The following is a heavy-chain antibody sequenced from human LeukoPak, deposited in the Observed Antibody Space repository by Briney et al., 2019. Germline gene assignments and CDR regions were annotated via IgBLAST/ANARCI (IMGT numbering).Heavy chain of an antibody. V-gene: IGHV3-30*18. Sequence: GGSLRLSCAASAFTFSSYGMLWVRQAPGKGLEWVAFMSYDGSNKYYADSVKGRFTISRDHSKNTLYLQMNSLRADDTALYYCAKSYSSGWYYFDYWGQGTLVSVSS. CDR2: MSYDGSNK. D-gene: IGHD6-19*01. CDR3: AKSYSSGWYYFDY. CDR1: AFTFSSYG. J-gene: IGHJ4*02.